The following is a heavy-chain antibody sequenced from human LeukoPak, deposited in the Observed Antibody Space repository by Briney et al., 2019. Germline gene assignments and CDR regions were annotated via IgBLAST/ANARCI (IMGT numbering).Heavy chain of an antibody. CDR2: IRYDGSNK. V-gene: IGHV3-30*02. D-gene: IGHD6-19*01. CDR1: GFTFSSYG. J-gene: IGHJ3*02. Sequence: GGSLRLSCAASGFTFSSYGMHWVRQAPGKGLEWVAFIRYDGSNKYYADSVKGRFTISRDNSKNTLYLQMNSLRAEDTAVYYCAKDEGFSSGWYLDAFDIWGQGTMVTVSS. CDR3: AKDEGFSSGWYLDAFDI.